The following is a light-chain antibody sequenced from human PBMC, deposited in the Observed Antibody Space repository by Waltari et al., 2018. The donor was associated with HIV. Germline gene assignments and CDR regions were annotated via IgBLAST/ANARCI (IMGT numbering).Light chain of an antibody. J-gene: IGLJ1*01. CDR2: PNN. V-gene: IGLV1-44*01. CDR1: TSNIGANT. Sequence: QSVLTQPPSASGTPGQRVTISCSGTTSNIGANTVNWYQQLPGAAPKLLLHPNNQRPSGVPGRFSGSRSGTSASLAISGLQSEDEADYYCATWDNSQIGFYVFGTGTKVTVL. CDR3: ATWDNSQIGFYV.